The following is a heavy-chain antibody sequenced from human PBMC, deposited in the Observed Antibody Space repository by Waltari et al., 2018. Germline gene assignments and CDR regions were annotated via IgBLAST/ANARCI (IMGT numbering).Heavy chain of an antibody. D-gene: IGHD2-8*02. J-gene: IGHJ4*02. CDR3: VSEGFCTGVGCPWMIGYFFDY. Sequence: QLQLKESGPGLVKSSETVSLTCSVSGGSVSATKYYWAWIRQPPGKGLGWVGSTPPGRGLWWIGSISPSGKTYYNWSLGSRVTISVDASTNQFSLSLTSVTAADAAVYYCVSEGFCTGVGCPWMIGYFFDYWGQGARVTVSS. CDR2: ISPSGKT. CDR1: GGSVSATKYY. V-gene: IGHV4-39*01.